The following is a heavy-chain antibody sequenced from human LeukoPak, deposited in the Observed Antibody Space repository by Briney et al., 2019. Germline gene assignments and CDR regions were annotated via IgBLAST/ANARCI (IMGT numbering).Heavy chain of an antibody. CDR3: TTSDCVY. CDR2: IKPDGNDK. Sequence: PGGSLRLSCAASGFTFSIHWMTWVRQAPGKGLEWVATIKPDGNDKYFVDSVKGRFTVSRDNAKTSLYLQMNSLRAEDTAMYYCTTSDCVYWGQGTLVTVSS. CDR1: GFTFSIHW. V-gene: IGHV3-7*03. J-gene: IGHJ4*02. D-gene: IGHD2-21*02.